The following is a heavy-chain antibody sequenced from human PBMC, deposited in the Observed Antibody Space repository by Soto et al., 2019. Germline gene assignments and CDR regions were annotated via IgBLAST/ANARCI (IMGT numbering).Heavy chain of an antibody. Sequence: PGDSLKSSCKGSGYSFSSYWIGWLRQMPGKGLEWMGIIYPGDSDTRYSPTFQGQVTISAEKFISTAYLQWSSLKASDTAMYYCASGGHNSSSWFDYWRQGTLVTVSS. CDR3: ASGGHNSSSWFDY. D-gene: IGHD6-13*01. V-gene: IGHV5-51*01. J-gene: IGHJ4*02. CDR2: IYPGDSDT. CDR1: GYSFSSYW.